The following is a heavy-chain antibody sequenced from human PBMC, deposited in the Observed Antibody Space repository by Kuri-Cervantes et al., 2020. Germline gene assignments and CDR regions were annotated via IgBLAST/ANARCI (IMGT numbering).Heavy chain of an antibody. CDR2: IKEDGSEM. CDR3: AKGGWYGAFDI. CDR1: GFTFSSYW. J-gene: IGHJ3*02. D-gene: IGHD6-19*01. Sequence: GESLKISCAASGFTFSSYWMSWVRQAPGKGLEWVANIKEDGSEMFHVDSVKGRFTISRDNAKNSLFLQMNSLRVEDTAVYYCAKGGWYGAFDIWGQGTMVTVSS. V-gene: IGHV3-7*03.